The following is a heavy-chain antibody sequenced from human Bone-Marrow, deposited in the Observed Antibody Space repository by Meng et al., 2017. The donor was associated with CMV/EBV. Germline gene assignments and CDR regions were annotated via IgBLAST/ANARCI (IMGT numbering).Heavy chain of an antibody. D-gene: IGHD2-2*01. V-gene: IGHV1-69*05. CDR3: ARSKVVPALYYFDY. Sequence: SVKVSCKASGGTFSSYAICWVRQAPGQGLEWMGGIIPIFGTANYAQKFQGRVTITTDESTSTAYMELSSLRSEDTAVYYCARSKVVPALYYFDYWGQGTLVTVSS. CDR2: IIPIFGTA. J-gene: IGHJ4*02. CDR1: GGTFSSYA.